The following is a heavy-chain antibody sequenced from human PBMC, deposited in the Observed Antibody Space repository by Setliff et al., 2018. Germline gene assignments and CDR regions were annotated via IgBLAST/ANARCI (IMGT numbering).Heavy chain of an antibody. Sequence: ASVKVSCKASGYTFTNYGITWVRQAPGQGLEWMGWVRASNGETKYSQNFQGRVTMTTDTSTATAYLELRSLRSDDTALYFCSRLVRYCTTTTCQTLSGGEHWGQGTLVTVSS. D-gene: IGHD2-8*01. CDR2: VRASNGET. CDR1: GYTFTNYG. CDR3: SRLVRYCTTTTCQTLSGGEH. V-gene: IGHV1-18*01. J-gene: IGHJ4*02.